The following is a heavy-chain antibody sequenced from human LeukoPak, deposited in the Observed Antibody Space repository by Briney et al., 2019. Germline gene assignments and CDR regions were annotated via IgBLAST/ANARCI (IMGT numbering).Heavy chain of an antibody. CDR1: GAPVSTYD. V-gene: IGHV4-59*02. CDR2: IDDNGSA. D-gene: IGHD3-16*01. J-gene: IGHJ6*03. Sequence: KPSETLSLTCSVSGAPVSTYDWSWIRQPPGEGLEWIGYIDDNGSADYNPSLNGRVTISVDRSRNRLSLRLSSVTAADTAVYYCARMGDTSFFYNIYVDVWGKGTTVIVSS. CDR3: ARMGDTSFFYNIYVDV.